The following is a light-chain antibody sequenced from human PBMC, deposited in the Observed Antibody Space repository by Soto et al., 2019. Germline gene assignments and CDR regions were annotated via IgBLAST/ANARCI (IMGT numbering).Light chain of an antibody. CDR3: LQHNSYSWT. V-gene: IGKV1-17*01. J-gene: IGKJ1*01. CDR2: AAS. CDR1: TVIRND. Sequence: DIQMTQSPSSLSASVGEGITITCRARTVIRNDLGWYQQKPGKAPKRLIYAASSLQSGVPSRFSGSGSGTEFTLTISILQPEDFATYYCLQHNSYSWTFGQGTKVEIK.